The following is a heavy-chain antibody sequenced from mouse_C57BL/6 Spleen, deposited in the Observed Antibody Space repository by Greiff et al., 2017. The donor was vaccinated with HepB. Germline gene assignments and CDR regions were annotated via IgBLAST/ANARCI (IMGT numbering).Heavy chain of an antibody. CDR3: ERLWDGLFDY. J-gene: IGHJ2*01. Sequence: VQLVESGAELARPGASVKMSCKASGYTFTSYTMHWVKQRPGQGLEWIGYINPSSGYTKYNQKFKDKATLTADKSSSTAYMQLSSLTSEDSAVYYCERLWDGLFDYWGQGTTLTVSS. CDR2: INPSSGYT. D-gene: IGHD2-3*01. V-gene: IGHV1-4*01. CDR1: GYTFTSYT.